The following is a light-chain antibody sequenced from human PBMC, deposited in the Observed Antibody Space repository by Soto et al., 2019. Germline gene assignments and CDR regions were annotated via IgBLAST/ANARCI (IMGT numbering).Light chain of an antibody. J-gene: IGKJ1*01. V-gene: IGKV3-15*01. CDR2: GAS. CDR1: QSVSSN. CDR3: QQYNNWPSGT. Sequence: EIVMTQSPATLSVSPGERATLSCRASQSVSSNLAWYQQKPGQAPRLLIYGASTRATGIPARFSGSGSGTKFTLTISSLQSEDFAVYYCQQYNNWPSGTFGQGTKVDIK.